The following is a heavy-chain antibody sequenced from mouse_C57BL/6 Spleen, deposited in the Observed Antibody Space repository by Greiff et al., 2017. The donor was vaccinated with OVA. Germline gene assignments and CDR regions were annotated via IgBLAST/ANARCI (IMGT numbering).Heavy chain of an antibody. V-gene: IGHV1-82*01. Sequence: QVQLQQSGPELVKPGASVKISCKASGYAFSSSWMNWVKQRPGKGLEWIGRIYPGDGDTNYNGKFKGKATLTADKSSSTAYMQLSSLTSEDSAVYFCARSRETAQMDYWGQGTSVTVSS. CDR2: IYPGDGDT. CDR1: GYAFSSSW. D-gene: IGHD3-2*02. J-gene: IGHJ4*01. CDR3: ARSRETAQMDY.